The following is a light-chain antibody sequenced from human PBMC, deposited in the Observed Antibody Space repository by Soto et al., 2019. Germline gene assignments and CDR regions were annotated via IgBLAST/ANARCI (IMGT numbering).Light chain of an antibody. CDR2: GAS. CDR3: QKYNNWPQT. Sequence: EIVMTQSPATLSVSPGERATLSCRARQSVSSNLAWYQQKPGQAPRLLIYGASTRATGIPARFSGSGSGTEFTLTISSLQSEDFAVYYCQKYNNWPQTFGQGNKVELK. CDR1: QSVSSN. V-gene: IGKV3-15*01. J-gene: IGKJ1*01.